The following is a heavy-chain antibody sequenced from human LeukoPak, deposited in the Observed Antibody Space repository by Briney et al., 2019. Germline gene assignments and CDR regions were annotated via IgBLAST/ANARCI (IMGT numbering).Heavy chain of an antibody. CDR3: TYSSSSGVDY. Sequence: SETLSLTCTVSGGSISSYYWSWIRQPAGKGREWIGRIYTSGSTNYNPSLKSRVTMSVDTSKNQFSLQLSSVTAADTAVYYCTYSSSSGVDYWGQGTLVTVSS. V-gene: IGHV4-4*07. CDR1: GGSISSYY. CDR2: IYTSGST. J-gene: IGHJ4*02. D-gene: IGHD6-6*01.